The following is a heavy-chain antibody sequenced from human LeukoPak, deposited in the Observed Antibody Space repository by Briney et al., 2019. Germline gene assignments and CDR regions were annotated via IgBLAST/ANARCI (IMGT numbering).Heavy chain of an antibody. CDR3: ATQVVTSSVYYYYMDV. J-gene: IGHJ6*03. D-gene: IGHD3-22*01. CDR2: IIPIFGTA. Sequence: ASVKVSCKASGGTFSSYAISWVRQAPGQGLEWMGGIIPIFGTANYAQKFQGRVTITTDESTSTAYMELSSLRSEDTAVYYCATQVVTSSVYYYYMDVWGKGPRSPSP. V-gene: IGHV1-69*05. CDR1: GGTFSSYA.